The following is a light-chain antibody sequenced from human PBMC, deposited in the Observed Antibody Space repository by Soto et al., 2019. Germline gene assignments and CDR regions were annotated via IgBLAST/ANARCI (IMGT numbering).Light chain of an antibody. CDR1: SSDVGGYNY. Sequence: QSALTQPASVSGSPGQSITISCTGSSSDVGGYNYVSWYQQHSGKAPKLMINEVSNRPSGVSNRFSGSKSGNTASLTISGLQAEDEADYYCGSYTSSSTPYVFGIGTKVTVL. V-gene: IGLV2-14*01. CDR2: EVS. J-gene: IGLJ1*01. CDR3: GSYTSSSTPYV.